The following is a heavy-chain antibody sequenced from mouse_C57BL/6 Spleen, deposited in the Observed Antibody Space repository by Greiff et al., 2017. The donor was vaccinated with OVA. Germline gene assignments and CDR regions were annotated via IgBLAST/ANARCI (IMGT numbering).Heavy chain of an antibody. Sequence: EVQRVESGPGLVKPSQSLSLTCSVTGYSITSGYYWNWIRQFPGNKLEWMGYISYDGSNNYNPSLKNRISITRDTSKNQFFLKLNSVTTEDTATYYCAREDYGSKFAYWGQGTLVTVSA. CDR1: GYSITSGYY. V-gene: IGHV3-6*01. CDR3: AREDYGSKFAY. J-gene: IGHJ3*01. CDR2: ISYDGSN. D-gene: IGHD1-1*01.